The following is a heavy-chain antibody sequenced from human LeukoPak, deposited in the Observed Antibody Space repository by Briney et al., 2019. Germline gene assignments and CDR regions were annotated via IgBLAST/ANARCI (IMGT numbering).Heavy chain of an antibody. J-gene: IGHJ3*02. D-gene: IGHD5-24*01. Sequence: GGSLRLSCAASGFTFSSYSMNWVRQAPGKGLEWVSYISSSSSTIYYADSVKGRFTISRDNAKNSLYLQMNSLRAEDTAVYYCAKAPRDGYKNDAFDIWGQGTMVTVSS. CDR2: ISSSSSTI. V-gene: IGHV3-48*04. CDR3: AKAPRDGYKNDAFDI. CDR1: GFTFSSYS.